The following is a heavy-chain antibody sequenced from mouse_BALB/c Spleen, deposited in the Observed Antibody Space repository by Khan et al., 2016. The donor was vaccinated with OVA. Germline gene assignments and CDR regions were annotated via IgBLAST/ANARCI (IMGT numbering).Heavy chain of an antibody. CDR2: ISYSGST. V-gene: IGHV3-2*02. D-gene: IGHD2-3*01. CDR3: ARDGSRYNYAMDY. Sequence: EVQLIESGPGLVKPSQSLSLTCTVTGYSITNDYAWNWIRQFPGNKLEWMGYISYSGSTNYNPALKSRISINRDTAKNQFFLQLNSVTTEDTATYYCARDGSRYNYAMDYWGQGTSVTVSS. J-gene: IGHJ4*01. CDR1: GYSITNDYA.